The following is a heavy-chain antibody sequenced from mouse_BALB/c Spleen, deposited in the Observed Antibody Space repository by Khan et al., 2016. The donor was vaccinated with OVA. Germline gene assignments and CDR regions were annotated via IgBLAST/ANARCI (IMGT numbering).Heavy chain of an antibody. Sequence: EVELVESGGDLVKPGGSLKLSCAASGFTFSSYSMSLVRQTPDKRLEWVATISSGGDYTYYPDNVKGRFIISRDNAKNTLYLQMSSLKSEDTAMYYCTSHLTGSFAYWGQETLVTVSA. CDR3: TSHLTGSFAY. V-gene: IGHV5-6*01. CDR1: GFTFSSYS. D-gene: IGHD4-1*01. J-gene: IGHJ3*01. CDR2: ISSGGDYT.